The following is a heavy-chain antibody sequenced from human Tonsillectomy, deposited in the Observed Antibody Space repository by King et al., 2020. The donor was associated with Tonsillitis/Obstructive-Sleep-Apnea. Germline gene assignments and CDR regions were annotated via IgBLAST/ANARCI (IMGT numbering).Heavy chain of an antibody. CDR3: ARNEDDPYYYYYYCMAV. Sequence: VQLVESGSEVKKPGASVKVSCKASGYTFTSYAISWVRQAPGQGLEWMGWISGYKGDTNYAQKLQGRVTMTTDTSTSTAYMELRSLRSDDTAVYYCARNEDDPYYYYYYCMAVGGKGTTVTVPS. J-gene: IGHJ6*03. CDR1: GYTFTSYA. D-gene: IGHD3-3*01. V-gene: IGHV1-18*01. CDR2: ISGYKGDT.